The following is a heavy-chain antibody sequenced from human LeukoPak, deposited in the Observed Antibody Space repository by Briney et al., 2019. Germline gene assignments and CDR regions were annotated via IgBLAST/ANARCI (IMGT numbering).Heavy chain of an antibody. CDR1: GGSISSGSYY. Sequence: TLSLTCTVSGGSISSGSYYWSWIRQPAGKGLEWIGRIYTSGSTNYNPSLKSRVTISVDTSKNQFSLKLSSVTAADTAVYYCARASSSSWDYWGQGTLVTVSS. CDR3: ARASSSSWDY. CDR2: IYTSGST. D-gene: IGHD6-13*01. J-gene: IGHJ4*02. V-gene: IGHV4-61*02.